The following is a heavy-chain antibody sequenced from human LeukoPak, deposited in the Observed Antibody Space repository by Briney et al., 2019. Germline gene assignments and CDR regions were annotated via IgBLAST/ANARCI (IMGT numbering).Heavy chain of an antibody. D-gene: IGHD1-26*01. CDR1: GFTVSSNY. V-gene: IGHV3-53*04. CDR3: ARDLGAYSGSYPDAFDI. Sequence: GGSLRLSCAASGFTVSSNYMSWVRHAPGKGLEWVSVIYSGGSTYYADSVKGRFTISRHNSKNTLYLQMNSLRAEDTAVYYCARDLGAYSGSYPDAFDIWGQGTMVTVSS. J-gene: IGHJ3*02. CDR2: IYSGGST.